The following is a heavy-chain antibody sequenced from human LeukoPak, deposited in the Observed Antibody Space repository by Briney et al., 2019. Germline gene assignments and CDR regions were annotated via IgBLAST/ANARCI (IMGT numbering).Heavy chain of an antibody. D-gene: IGHD3-10*01. CDR2: KSFDGSSK. CDR1: GFTFSTYN. Sequence: GGSLRLSCAASGFTFSTYNIHWVRQAPGKGLEWVAVKSFDGSSKFYADSVQGRFTISRDNSKNTLYLQMSSLRAEDTAVYYCAKAEGSGNQPFDYWGQGTLVTVSS. CDR3: AKAEGSGNQPFDY. J-gene: IGHJ4*02. V-gene: IGHV3-30-3*01.